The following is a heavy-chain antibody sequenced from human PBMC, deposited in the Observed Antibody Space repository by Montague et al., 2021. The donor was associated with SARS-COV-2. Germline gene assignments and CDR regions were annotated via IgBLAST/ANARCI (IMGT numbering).Heavy chain of an antibody. Sequence: SETLSLTCAVSGASLSRDYWNWIRQSPGKGLEWIGYVYYSGGTNYNPSLTSRVTISIDTSKNQFSLKLRSVTAADSAVYYCVREREYCSRSTCGMFYFDYWGQGAPVTVSS. J-gene: IGHJ4*02. V-gene: IGHV4-59*01. CDR2: VYYSGGT. CDR3: VREREYCSRSTCGMFYFDY. CDR1: GASLSRDY. D-gene: IGHD2-2*01.